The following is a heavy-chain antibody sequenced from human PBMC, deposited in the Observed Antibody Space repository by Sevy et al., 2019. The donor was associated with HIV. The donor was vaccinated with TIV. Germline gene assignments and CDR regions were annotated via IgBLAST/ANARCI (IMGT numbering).Heavy chain of an antibody. V-gene: IGHV4-39*01. J-gene: IGHJ4*02. CDR2: IYYSGST. CDR1: GGSISSSSYY. D-gene: IGHD6-19*01. CDR3: AGTGMRHSSGFPQ. Sequence: SETLSLTCTVSGGSISSSSYYWGWIRQPPGKGLEWIGSIYYSGSTYYNPSLKSRVTISVDTSKNQFSLELSSMTAADTAVYYCAGTGMRHSSGFPQWGQGILVTVSS.